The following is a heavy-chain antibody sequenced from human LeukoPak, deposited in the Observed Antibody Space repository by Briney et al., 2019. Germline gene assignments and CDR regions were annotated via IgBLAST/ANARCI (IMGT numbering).Heavy chain of an antibody. V-gene: IGHV4-4*07. CDR3: ARTTEAHSWRTRYYDYYMDV. D-gene: IGHD6-13*01. Sequence: PSETLSLTCTVSGGSVTSYYWNWIRQPAGKGLEWVGRIYNTGSTWYNPSLKSRVSMSIDTSKNQFSLKLHSVTAADAAVYYCARTTEAHSWRTRYYDYYMDVWGKGTTVTVSS. CDR1: GGSVTSYY. J-gene: IGHJ6*03. CDR2: IYNTGST.